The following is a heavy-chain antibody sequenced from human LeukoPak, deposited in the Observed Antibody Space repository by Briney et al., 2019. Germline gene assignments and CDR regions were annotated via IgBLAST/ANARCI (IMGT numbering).Heavy chain of an antibody. CDR1: GFTFSSYA. D-gene: IGHD5-18*01. CDR3: AKKTVGYSYGYGAFDY. V-gene: IGHV3-23*01. Sequence: GGSLRLSCAASGFTFSSYAMSWVRQAPGKGLEWVSAISGSGGSTYYADSVKGRFTISRDNSKNTLYLQMNSLRAEDTAVYYCAKKTVGYSYGYGAFDYWGQGTLVTVSS. J-gene: IGHJ4*02. CDR2: ISGSGGST.